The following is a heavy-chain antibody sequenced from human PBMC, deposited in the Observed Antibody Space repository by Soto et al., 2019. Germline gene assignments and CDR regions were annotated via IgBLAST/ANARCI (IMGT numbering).Heavy chain of an antibody. CDR1: GFTVSSNY. CDR3: ARYIAARHYYYYYYMDV. V-gene: IGHV3-53*04. CDR2: IYSGGST. J-gene: IGHJ6*03. D-gene: IGHD6-6*01. Sequence: PGGSLRLSCAASGFTVSSNYMSWVRQAPGKGLEWVSVIYSGGSTYYADSVKGRFTISRHNSKNTLYLQMNSLRAEDTAVYYCARYIAARHYYYYYYMDVWGKGTTVTVSS.